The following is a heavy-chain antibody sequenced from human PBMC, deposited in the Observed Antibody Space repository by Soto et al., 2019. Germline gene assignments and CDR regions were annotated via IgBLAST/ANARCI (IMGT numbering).Heavy chain of an antibody. Sequence: XDSLKVSCKSSAYKFAGYWLGLVLQMPGKGLELMGIIYPGDSDTRYSPSFQGQVTFSADKSISTAYVQWSSLKASDTAMYYCARSHFRAGSNFVIFDLCGQRSLVTVSS. CDR2: IYPGDSDT. V-gene: IGHV5-51*01. CDR3: ARSHFRAGSNFVIFDL. CDR1: AYKFAGYW. J-gene: IGHJ5*02. D-gene: IGHD1-26*01.